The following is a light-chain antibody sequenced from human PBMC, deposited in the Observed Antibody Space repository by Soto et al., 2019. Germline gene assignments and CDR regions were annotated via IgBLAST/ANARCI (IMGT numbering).Light chain of an antibody. CDR1: QSFRGL. CDR3: QQRSNWPPT. J-gene: IGKJ5*01. Sequence: EVLLTQSPVTLSLSPGEGATLSCRASQSFRGLLAWYQQKPGQAPRLLIYDASNRATGIPARFSGSGSGTDFTLTISSLEPEDFAVYYCQQRSNWPPTFGQGTRLEI. V-gene: IGKV3-11*01. CDR2: DAS.